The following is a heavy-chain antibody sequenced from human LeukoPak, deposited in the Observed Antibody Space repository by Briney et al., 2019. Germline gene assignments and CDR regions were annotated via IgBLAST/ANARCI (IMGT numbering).Heavy chain of an antibody. J-gene: IGHJ3*02. Sequence: GGSLRLSCAASGFTFSSYSMNWVRQAPGKGLEWVSYISSSSSYIYYADSVKGRFTISRDNAKNSLYLQMNSLRAEDTAVYYCARDQPVDPNNFDIWGQGTMVTVSS. CDR2: ISSSSSYI. CDR1: GFTFSSYS. V-gene: IGHV3-21*01. D-gene: IGHD1-14*01. CDR3: ARDQPVDPNNFDI.